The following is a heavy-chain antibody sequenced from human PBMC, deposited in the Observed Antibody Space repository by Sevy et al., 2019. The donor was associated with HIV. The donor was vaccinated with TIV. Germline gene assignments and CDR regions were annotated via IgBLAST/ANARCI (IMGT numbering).Heavy chain of an antibody. V-gene: IGHV3-30*04. CDR1: GFTFSSYA. CDR3: ARDFPGSAFDI. CDR2: ISFDGSNK. J-gene: IGHJ3*02. Sequence: GGSLRLSCAASGFTFSSYAMHWVRQAPGKGLGWVAVISFDGSNKYYADSVKGRFTISRNNSKNTLYLQMNSLRAEDTAVYYCARDFPGSAFDIWGQGTMVTVSS.